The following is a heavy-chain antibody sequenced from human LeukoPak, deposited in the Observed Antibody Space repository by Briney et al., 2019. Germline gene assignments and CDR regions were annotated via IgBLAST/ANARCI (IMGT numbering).Heavy chain of an antibody. J-gene: IGHJ6*03. CDR1: GFTFSSCG. CDR3: ARDVADYMDV. Sequence: SGGSLGLSCAASGFTFSSCGFNWVRQAPGKGLELIGFIYYSGSTNYNPSLKRRVTIPVDTSKNQFSRKLSSVTAADTAVYYCARDVADYMDVWGKGTTVTVSS. CDR2: IYYSGST. V-gene: IGHV4-59*01.